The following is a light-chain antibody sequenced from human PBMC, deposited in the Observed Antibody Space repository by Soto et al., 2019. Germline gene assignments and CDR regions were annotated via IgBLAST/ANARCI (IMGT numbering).Light chain of an antibody. V-gene: IGKV3-20*01. CDR3: QQYASSPRT. CDR1: QSFTTSQ. CDR2: GAS. J-gene: IGKJ1*01. Sequence: EIVLTQSPGTLSLSPGERATLFRRASQSFTTSQLAWYQQRPGQVPRVLIFGASRRATGIPDRFSGSGSGTDFTLTISRLEPEDSAVYYCQQYASSPRTFGQGTTVEIK.